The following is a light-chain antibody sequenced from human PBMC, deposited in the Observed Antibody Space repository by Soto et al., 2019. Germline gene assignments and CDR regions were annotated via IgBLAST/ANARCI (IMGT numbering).Light chain of an antibody. Sequence: QSALTQPASVSASPGQSFTISCTGASSEVVGYNYVSWYQQYPGIAPTLILYEVSHRRSGGSHRFSGSKSGNTASLTISGVQAEDEAHYHCVSSTSSRILTFGGGTKLTVL. CDR2: EVS. V-gene: IGLV2-14*01. CDR1: SSEVVGYNY. J-gene: IGLJ2*01. CDR3: VSSTSSRILT.